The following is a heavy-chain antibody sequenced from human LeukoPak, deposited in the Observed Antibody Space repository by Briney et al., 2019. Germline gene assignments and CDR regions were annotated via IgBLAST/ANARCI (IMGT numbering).Heavy chain of an antibody. V-gene: IGHV3-20*04. D-gene: IGHD2-15*01. CDR2: INWNGDST. CDR3: ARVVVVVVAATGRDWYFDL. Sequence: GVSLRLSCAASGFTFDDYGMSWVRQGPGKGLEWVSAINWNGDSTGYADSVRGRFTISRDNAKNSLYLQMNSLRAEDTAVYYCARVVVVVVAATGRDWYFDLWGRGTLVTVSS. CDR1: GFTFDDYG. J-gene: IGHJ2*01.